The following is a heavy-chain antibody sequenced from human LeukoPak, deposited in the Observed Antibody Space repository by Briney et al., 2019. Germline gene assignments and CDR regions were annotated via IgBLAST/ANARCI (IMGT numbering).Heavy chain of an antibody. CDR2: INPSGGST. J-gene: IGHJ5*02. V-gene: IGHV1-46*01. CDR1: GYTFTSYY. Sequence: ASVKVCCKASGYTFTSYYMHWVRQAPGQGLEWMGIINPSGGSTSYAQKFQGRVTMTRDTSTSTVYMELSSLRSEDTAVYYCARELGVVVPAAIKRGFDPWGQGTLVTVSS. D-gene: IGHD2-2*01. CDR3: ARELGVVVPAAIKRGFDP.